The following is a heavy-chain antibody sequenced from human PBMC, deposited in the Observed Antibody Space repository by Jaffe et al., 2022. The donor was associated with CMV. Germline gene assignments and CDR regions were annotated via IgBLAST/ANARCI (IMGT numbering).Heavy chain of an antibody. CDR3: TRDPTRGYSYGYSDY. Sequence: EVQLVESGGGLVQPGGSLRLSCAASGFTFSNYWMNWVRQAPGKGLEWVANIMGDGSEKYYVDSVKGRFTITRDNAEKSLYLQMNSLRADDTAVYYCTRDPTRGYSYGYSDYWGQGTLVTVSS. D-gene: IGHD5-18*01. CDR2: IMGDGSEK. J-gene: IGHJ4*02. V-gene: IGHV3-7*03. CDR1: GFTFSNYW.